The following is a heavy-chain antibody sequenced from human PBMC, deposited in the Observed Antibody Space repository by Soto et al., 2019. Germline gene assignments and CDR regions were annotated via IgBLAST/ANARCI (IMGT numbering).Heavy chain of an antibody. D-gene: IGHD3-22*01. CDR2: IIPIFGTA. V-gene: IGHV1-69*13. CDR1: GGTFSSYA. Sequence: GASVKVSCKASGGTFSSYAISWVRQAPGQGLEWMGGIIPIFGTANYAQKFQGRVTITADESTSTAYMELSSLRSEDTAVYYCATYYYDSSGYPGPSYYFDYWGQGTLVTVS. J-gene: IGHJ4*02. CDR3: ATYYYDSSGYPGPSYYFDY.